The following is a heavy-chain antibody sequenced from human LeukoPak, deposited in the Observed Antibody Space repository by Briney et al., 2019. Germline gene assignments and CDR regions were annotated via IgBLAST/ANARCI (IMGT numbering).Heavy chain of an antibody. CDR1: GGSFSGYY. Sequence: NSSETLSLTCAVYGGSFSGYYWSWIRQPPGKGLEWIGEINHSGSTNYNPSLKSRVTISVDTSKNQFSLKLSSVTAADTAVYYCARSVIRITMVRGVIGWLDPWGQGTLVTVSS. D-gene: IGHD3-10*01. CDR2: INHSGST. V-gene: IGHV4-34*01. CDR3: ARSVIRITMVRGVIGWLDP. J-gene: IGHJ5*02.